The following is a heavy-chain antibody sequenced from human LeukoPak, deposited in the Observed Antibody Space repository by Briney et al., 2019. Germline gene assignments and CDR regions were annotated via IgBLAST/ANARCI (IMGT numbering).Heavy chain of an antibody. CDR3: ARANINYGYSNLFDF. Sequence: GESLKISCKGSGYIFTIYWIGWVRQLPGKGLEWMGIIYPGDSDTRYSPSFQGQVTISADKSISTAYLQWSSLKASDTAMYYCARANINYGYSNLFDFWGQGTLVTVSS. V-gene: IGHV5-51*01. CDR2: IYPGDSDT. J-gene: IGHJ4*02. D-gene: IGHD5-18*01. CDR1: GYIFTIYW.